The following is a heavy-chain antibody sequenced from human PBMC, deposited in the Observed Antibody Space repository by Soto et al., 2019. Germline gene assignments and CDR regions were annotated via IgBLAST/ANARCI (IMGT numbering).Heavy chain of an antibody. CDR1: GGSISSSSYY. Sequence: SETLSLTCTVSGGSISSSSYYWGWIRQPPGKGLEWIGSIYYSGSTYYNPSLKSRATISVDTFKNQFSLKLSSVTAADTAVYYCARRGEDYGGNSEVGYFDYWGQGTLVTVSS. CDR2: IYYSGST. V-gene: IGHV4-39*01. J-gene: IGHJ4*02. CDR3: ARRGEDYGGNSEVGYFDY. D-gene: IGHD4-17*01.